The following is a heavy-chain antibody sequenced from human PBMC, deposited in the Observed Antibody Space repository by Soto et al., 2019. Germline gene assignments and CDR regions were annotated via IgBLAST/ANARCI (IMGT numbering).Heavy chain of an antibody. V-gene: IGHV3-33*01. CDR3: AREVHHSRHYYYYYGMDV. J-gene: IGHJ6*02. CDR1: GFTFSSYG. CDR2: IWYDGSNK. Sequence: PXESLRLSCAASGFTFSSYGMHWVRPAPGKGLEWVAVIWYDGSNKYYADSVKGRFTISRDNSKNTLYLQMNSLRAEDTAVYYCAREVHHSRHYYYYYGMDVWGQGATVTVSS.